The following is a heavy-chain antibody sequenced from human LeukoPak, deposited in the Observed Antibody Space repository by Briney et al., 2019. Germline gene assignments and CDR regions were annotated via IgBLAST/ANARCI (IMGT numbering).Heavy chain of an antibody. CDR2: IIPILGIA. J-gene: IGHJ6*02. Sequence: SVKVSCKASGGTFSSYAISWVRQAPGQGLEWMGRIIPILGIANYAQKFQGRVTITADKSTSTAYMELSSLRSEDTAVYYCARSAIFGVVIIRDYYYGMDVWGQGTTVTVSS. CDR3: ARSAIFGVVIIRDYYYGMDV. CDR1: GGTFSSYA. V-gene: IGHV1-69*04. D-gene: IGHD3-3*01.